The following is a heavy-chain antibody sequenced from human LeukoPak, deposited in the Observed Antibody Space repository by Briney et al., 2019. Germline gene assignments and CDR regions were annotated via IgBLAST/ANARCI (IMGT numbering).Heavy chain of an antibody. CDR1: GFTFSSYA. CDR3: AKGITSSGWSNWFDP. D-gene: IGHD6-19*01. CDR2: ISGSGGST. Sequence: PGGSLRLSCAASGFTFSSYAMSWVRQAPGKGLEWVSAISGSGGSTYYADSVKGRFTISRDNSKNTLYLQMNSLRAEDTAVYYCAKGITSSGWSNWFDPWGQGTLVTVSS. V-gene: IGHV3-23*01. J-gene: IGHJ5*02.